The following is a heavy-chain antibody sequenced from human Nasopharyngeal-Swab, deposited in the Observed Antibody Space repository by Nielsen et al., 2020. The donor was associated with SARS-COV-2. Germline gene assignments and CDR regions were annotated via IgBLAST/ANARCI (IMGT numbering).Heavy chain of an antibody. D-gene: IGHD4-23*01. CDR3: AKDLGVVSPLWFDY. V-gene: IGHV3-23*01. CDR2: IRGSGGST. J-gene: IGHJ4*02. Sequence: ESLKISCTASGFTFRSYAMSWVRQAPGKGLEWVSEIRGSGGSTYYAESVKGRFTISRDNSKNTLYLQMSSLRAEDTAIYYCAKDLGVVSPLWFDYWGQGTLLTVSS. CDR1: GFTFRSYA.